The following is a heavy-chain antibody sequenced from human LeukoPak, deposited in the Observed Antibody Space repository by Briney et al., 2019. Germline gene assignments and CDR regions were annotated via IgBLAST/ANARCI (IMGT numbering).Heavy chain of an antibody. CDR3: ARSYYDSSGYYFGYFDY. V-gene: IGHV3-30*04. D-gene: IGHD3-22*01. CDR1: GFTFSSYA. CDR2: ISYDGSNK. J-gene: IGHJ4*02. Sequence: GRSLRLSCAASGFTFSSYAMHWVRQAPGKGLEWVAVISYDGSNKYYADSVKGRFTISRDNSKNTLYLQMNSLRAEDTAVYYCARSYYDSSGYYFGYFDYWGQGTLVTVSS.